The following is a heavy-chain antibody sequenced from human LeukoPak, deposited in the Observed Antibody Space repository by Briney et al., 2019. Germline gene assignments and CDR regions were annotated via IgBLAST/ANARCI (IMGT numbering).Heavy chain of an antibody. Sequence: PGGSLRLSCAASGFTFSSYGMHWVRQAPGKGLEWVAVISYDGSNKYYADSVKGRFTISRDNSKNTLYLQMNSLRAEDTAVYYCAKDFGRYCSGGSCYFDYWGQGTLVTVSS. CDR2: ISYDGSNK. CDR3: AKDFGRYCSGGSCYFDY. D-gene: IGHD2-15*01. J-gene: IGHJ4*02. CDR1: GFTFSSYG. V-gene: IGHV3-30*18.